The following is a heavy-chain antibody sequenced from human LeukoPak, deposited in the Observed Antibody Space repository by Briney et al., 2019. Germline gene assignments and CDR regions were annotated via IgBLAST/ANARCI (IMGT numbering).Heavy chain of an antibody. CDR2: ISAYNGNT. D-gene: IGHD3-3*01. V-gene: IGHV1-18*01. J-gene: IGHJ6*02. CDR3: AGSYYDFWSGYYYYYYYGMDV. CDR1: GYTFTSYG. Sequence: ASVKVSCKASGYTFTSYGISWVRQAPGQGLEWMGWISAYNGNTNYAQKLQGRVTMTTDTSTSTAYMELRSLRSDDTAVYYCAGSYYDFWSGYYYYYYYGMDVWGQGTTVTVSS.